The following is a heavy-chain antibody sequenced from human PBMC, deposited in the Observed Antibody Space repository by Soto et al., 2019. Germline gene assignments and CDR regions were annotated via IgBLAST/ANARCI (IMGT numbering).Heavy chain of an antibody. CDR1: GFTFSNYA. Sequence: EVQLLESGGDLVQPGGSLRLSCAASGFTFSNYAMSWVRQAPGEGLEWVSAISEGGLNTYYADSVKGRFTISRDNSKNTLYLYMSSLRGDDTAVYYCATRVGAPSWGQGTLVTVSS. CDR2: ISEGGLNT. J-gene: IGHJ4*02. D-gene: IGHD1-26*01. V-gene: IGHV3-23*01. CDR3: ATRVGAPS.